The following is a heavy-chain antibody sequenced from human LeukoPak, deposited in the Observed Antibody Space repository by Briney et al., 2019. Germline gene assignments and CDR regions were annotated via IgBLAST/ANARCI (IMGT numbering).Heavy chain of an antibody. CDR3: AKGRYSSSSRGAFDI. CDR1: GFTFDDYA. D-gene: IGHD6-6*01. V-gene: IGHV3-9*03. Sequence: GGSLRLSCAASGFTFDDYAMHWVRQAPGKGLEWVSGISWNSGSIGYADSVKGRFTISRDNAKNSLYLQMNSLRAEDMALYYCAKGRYSSSSRGAFDIWGQGTMVTVSS. CDR2: ISWNSGSI. J-gene: IGHJ3*02.